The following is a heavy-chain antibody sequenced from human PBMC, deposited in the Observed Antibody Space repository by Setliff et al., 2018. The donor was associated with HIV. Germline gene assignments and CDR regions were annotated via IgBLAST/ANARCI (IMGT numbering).Heavy chain of an antibody. CDR1: GYTFTDYF. D-gene: IGHD3-9*01. V-gene: IGHV1-2*02. J-gene: IGHJ6*03. Sequence: ASVKVSCKASGYTFTDYFIHWVRQAPGQGLEWVGWISPNNGDTTIPQRFRGRVTMTRDTSINTAYMELSGLRSEDTALYYCVKDGSRTGLYYHYIDVWGKGTTVTVSS. CDR3: VKDGSRTGLYYHYIDV. CDR2: ISPNNGDT.